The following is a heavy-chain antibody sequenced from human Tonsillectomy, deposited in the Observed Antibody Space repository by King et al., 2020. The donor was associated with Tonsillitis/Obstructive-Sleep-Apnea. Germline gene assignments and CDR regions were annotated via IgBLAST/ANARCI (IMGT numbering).Heavy chain of an antibody. J-gene: IGHJ4*02. V-gene: IGHV3-30*04. CDR2: ISYDGSNK. CDR1: GFTFSSYA. D-gene: IGHD4-23*01. CDR3: ARDTVVTPFDY. Sequence: VQLVESGGGVVQPGRSLRLSCAASGFTFSSYAMHWVRQAPGKGLEWVAVISYDGSNKYYADSVKGRFTISRDNSKNTLYLQMNSLRAEDTAVYYCARDTVVTPFDYWGQGTLVTVSS.